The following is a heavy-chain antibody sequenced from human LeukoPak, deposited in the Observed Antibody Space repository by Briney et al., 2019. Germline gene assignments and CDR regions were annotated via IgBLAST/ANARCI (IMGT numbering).Heavy chain of an antibody. Sequence: GSLRLSCAGTGLTFRSYSMSWVRPAPGEGLEWVSYLSSSRSYIYYADPVQGPFTIARATATNSLYLQMNSLRAEDTAVYYCASQGGHGSGTLQVYYYGMDVWGQGTTVTVSS. V-gene: IGHV3-21*05. CDR2: LSSSRSYI. CDR3: ASQGGHGSGTLQVYYYGMDV. J-gene: IGHJ6*02. CDR1: GLTFRSYS. D-gene: IGHD3-10*01.